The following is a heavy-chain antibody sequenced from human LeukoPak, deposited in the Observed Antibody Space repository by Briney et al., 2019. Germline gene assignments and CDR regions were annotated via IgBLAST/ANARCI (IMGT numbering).Heavy chain of an antibody. V-gene: IGHV3-23*01. CDR1: GFTFSSYA. D-gene: IGHD3-3*01. CDR2: ITRGGGT. Sequence: GGSLRLSCAASGFTFSSYAMTWVRQAPGKGLEWVSGITRGGGTYYADSVKGRFTISRDNSKNTLYLQMSSLRAGDTAVYYCVRGITTPDCWGQGTLVTVSS. CDR3: VRGITTPDC. J-gene: IGHJ4*02.